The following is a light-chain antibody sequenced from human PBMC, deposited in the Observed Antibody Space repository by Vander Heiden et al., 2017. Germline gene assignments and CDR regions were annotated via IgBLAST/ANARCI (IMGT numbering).Light chain of an antibody. Sequence: DIQMTQSPSSLSASVGDRVTITCRASQSISTYLNWYQQKPGKAPEFLIYASSSLQSGVPSRFSGNGSGTDFTLTISSLQPEDFATYSCQQSYSIAWTFGQGTKVEIK. CDR2: ASS. J-gene: IGKJ1*01. CDR1: QSISTY. V-gene: IGKV1-39*01. CDR3: QQSYSIAWT.